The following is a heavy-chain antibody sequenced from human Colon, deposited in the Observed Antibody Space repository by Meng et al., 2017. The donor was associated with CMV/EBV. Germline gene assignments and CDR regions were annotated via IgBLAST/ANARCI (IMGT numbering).Heavy chain of an antibody. CDR2: ISSSAINI. V-gene: IGHV3-11*04. J-gene: IGHJ4*02. CDR3: ARYCYDSSGYYYDY. D-gene: IGHD3-22*01. CDR1: GFTFRDYY. Sequence: GGPLRLSCVASGFTFRDYYMSWIRQAPGKGLEWVSYISSSAINIYYADSVKGRFTISRDNAKNSLYLQMNSLRAEDTAVYYCARYCYDSSGYYYDYWGQGILVTVSS.